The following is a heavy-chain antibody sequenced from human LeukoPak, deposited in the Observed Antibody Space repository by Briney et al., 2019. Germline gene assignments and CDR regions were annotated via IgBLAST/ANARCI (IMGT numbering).Heavy chain of an antibody. CDR2: ISAYNGNT. Sequence: ASVKVSCKASGYTFTSYGISWVRQAPGQGLEWMGWISAYNGNTNYAQKLQGRVTMTKDTSTSTAYMELRSLRSDDTAVYYCASFWGRGSYRWYSSGWYDGMDVWGQGTTVTVSS. CDR1: GYTFTSYG. D-gene: IGHD6-19*01. V-gene: IGHV1-18*01. CDR3: ASFWGRGSYRWYSSGWYDGMDV. J-gene: IGHJ6*02.